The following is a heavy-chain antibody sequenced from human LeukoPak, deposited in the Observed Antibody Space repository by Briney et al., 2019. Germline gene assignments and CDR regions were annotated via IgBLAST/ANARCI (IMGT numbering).Heavy chain of an antibody. CDR3: TRLWGDCGGDCYYHDY. CDR1: GFTFSGSV. Sequence: GGSLKLSCVASGFTFSGSVMHWVRQASGKGLEWVGRIRSRADNYATAYAASVRGRFTISRDDSKNTAFLQMNSLKTEDTAVYYCTRLWGDCGGDCYYHDYWGQGTLVTVSS. V-gene: IGHV3-73*01. CDR2: IRSRADNYAT. D-gene: IGHD2-21*02. J-gene: IGHJ4*02.